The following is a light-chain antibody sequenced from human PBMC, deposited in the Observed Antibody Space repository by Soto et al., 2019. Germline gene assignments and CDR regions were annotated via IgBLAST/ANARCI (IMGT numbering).Light chain of an antibody. Sequence: DSVLTQSPGTLSLSPGERATLSCRASQSVSSSYLAWYQQKPGQAPRLLIYGASSRATGIPDRFSGSGSGTDFTLTIRRLEPEDLAVYYCQQYGSSPRTFGQGTKVEIK. CDR3: QQYGSSPRT. J-gene: IGKJ1*01. CDR2: GAS. V-gene: IGKV3-20*01. CDR1: QSVSSSY.